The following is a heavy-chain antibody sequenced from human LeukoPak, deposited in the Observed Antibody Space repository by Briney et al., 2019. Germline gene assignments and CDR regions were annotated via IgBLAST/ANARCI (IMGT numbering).Heavy chain of an antibody. Sequence: GRSLRLPCAASGFTFSSYAMHWVRQAPGKGLEWVAVISYDGSNKYYADSVKGRFTISRDNSKNTLYLQMNSLRAEDTAVYYCAREAEYCSSTSCPFDYWGQGTLVTVSS. CDR1: GFTFSSYA. CDR2: ISYDGSNK. V-gene: IGHV3-30*04. D-gene: IGHD2-2*01. J-gene: IGHJ4*02. CDR3: AREAEYCSSTSCPFDY.